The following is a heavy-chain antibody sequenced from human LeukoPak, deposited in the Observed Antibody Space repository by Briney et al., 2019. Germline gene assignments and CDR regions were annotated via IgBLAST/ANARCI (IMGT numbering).Heavy chain of an antibody. V-gene: IGHV3-23*01. CDR1: GFTFSNFW. Sequence: GESLRLSCTASGFTFSNFWMGWVRQAPGKGLEWVSVIAGSDGFTQYADSVKGRFTISRDNSKNTVYLQMNRLRVEDTALYYCVRSLDYWGQGTLVTVSS. J-gene: IGHJ4*02. CDR2: IAGSDGFT. CDR3: VRSLDY.